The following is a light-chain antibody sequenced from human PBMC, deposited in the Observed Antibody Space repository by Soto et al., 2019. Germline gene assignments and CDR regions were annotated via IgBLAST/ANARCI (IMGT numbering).Light chain of an antibody. V-gene: IGKV1-39*01. CDR2: AAS. CDR1: QSISSY. CDR3: QQSYSTPVT. J-gene: IGKJ4*01. Sequence: DIQMTQSPSSLSASVGHRVTITCRASQSISSYLNWYQQKPGKAPRLLIYAASSLQSGVPSRFSGSGSGTDFTLTISSLQPEDFATYYCQQSYSTPVTFGGGTKVDIK.